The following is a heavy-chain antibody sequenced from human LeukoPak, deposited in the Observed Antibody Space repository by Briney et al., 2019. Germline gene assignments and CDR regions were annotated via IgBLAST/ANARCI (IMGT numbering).Heavy chain of an antibody. J-gene: IGHJ5*02. Sequence: SETLSLTCSVSGYSISSGYHWSWIRQPPGKGLEWIGEINHSGSTNYNPSLKSRVTISVDTSKNQFSLKLSSVTAADTAVYYCARGEKLGYCSGGSCYSVMHTFDPWGQGTLVTVSS. CDR1: GYSISSGYH. CDR3: ARGEKLGYCSGGSCYSVMHTFDP. V-gene: IGHV4-38-2*02. CDR2: INHSGST. D-gene: IGHD2-15*01.